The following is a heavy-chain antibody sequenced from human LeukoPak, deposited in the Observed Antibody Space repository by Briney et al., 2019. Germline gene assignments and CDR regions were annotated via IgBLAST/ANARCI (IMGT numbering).Heavy chain of an antibody. Sequence: GRSLRLSCAASGFTFSSYGMHWVRQAPGKGLEWVAVISYDGSNKYYADSVKGRFTISRDNSKNTLYLQMNSLRAEDTAVYYCAKGTVVYCDYWGQGTLDTVSS. D-gene: IGHD2-21*01. CDR2: ISYDGSNK. CDR1: GFTFSSYG. CDR3: AKGTVVYCDY. J-gene: IGHJ4*02. V-gene: IGHV3-30*18.